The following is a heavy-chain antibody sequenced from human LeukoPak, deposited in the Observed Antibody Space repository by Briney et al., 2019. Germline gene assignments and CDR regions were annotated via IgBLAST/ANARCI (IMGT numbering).Heavy chain of an antibody. V-gene: IGHV3-7*01. CDR1: GFTFSSYR. D-gene: IGHD1-26*01. CDR2: IKQDGREK. J-gene: IGHJ4*02. Sequence: PGGSLRLSCAASGFTFSSYRMSWVRQAPGKGLEGVANIKQDGREKSCVDSVKGRFTISRDNAKNSLYLQMNSLRAEETAVYYCARDRGGSYYGYWGQGTLVTVSS. CDR3: ARDRGGSYYGY.